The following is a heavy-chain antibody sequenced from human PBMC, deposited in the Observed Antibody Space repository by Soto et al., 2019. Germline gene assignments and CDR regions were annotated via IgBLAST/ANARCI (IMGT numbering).Heavy chain of an antibody. V-gene: IGHV4-31*03. Sequence: TLSLTCSVSGYSITAGGYYWSWIRQYPGKGLEWIGSFYSSGSIIYNPSLKSRVSISGDTSRNQFSVTLTSATAADTALYFCARMYSSGSGWFHPWGQGTLVTVSS. CDR3: ARMYSSGSGWFHP. J-gene: IGHJ5*02. CDR1: GYSITAGGYY. D-gene: IGHD6-19*01. CDR2: FYSSGSI.